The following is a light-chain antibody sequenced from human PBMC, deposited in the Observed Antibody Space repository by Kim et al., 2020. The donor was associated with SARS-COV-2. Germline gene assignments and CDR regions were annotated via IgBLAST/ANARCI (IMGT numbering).Light chain of an antibody. CDR1: SSNIGNNY. Sequence: GQKVTISCSGSSSNIGNNYVSWYQQLPGTAPKLLIYDNNKRPSGIPDRFSGSKSGTSATLGITGLQTGDEADYYCETWDSSLSGVVFGGGTQLTVL. CDR2: DNN. CDR3: ETWDSSLSGVV. V-gene: IGLV1-51*01. J-gene: IGLJ2*01.